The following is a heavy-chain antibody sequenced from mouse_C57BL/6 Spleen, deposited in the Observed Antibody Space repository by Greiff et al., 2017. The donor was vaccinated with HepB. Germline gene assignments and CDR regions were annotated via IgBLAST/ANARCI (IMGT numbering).Heavy chain of an antibody. CDR2: SRNKANDYTT. CDR3: ARDAQKNPHYGYFDV. Sequence: EVKLMESGGGLVQSGRSLRLSCATSGFTFSDFYMEWVRQAPGKGLEWIAASRNKANDYTTEYSASVKGRFIVSRDTSQSILYLQMNALRAEDTAIYYCARDAQKNPHYGYFDVGGTGTTVTVSS. CDR1: GFTFSDFY. V-gene: IGHV7-1*01. J-gene: IGHJ1*03.